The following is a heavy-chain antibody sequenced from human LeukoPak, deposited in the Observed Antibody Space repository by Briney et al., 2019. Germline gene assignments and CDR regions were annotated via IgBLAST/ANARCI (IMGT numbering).Heavy chain of an antibody. J-gene: IGHJ6*03. CDR2: IRSKANSYAT. CDR1: GFTFSGSA. D-gene: IGHD6-13*01. V-gene: IGHV3-73*01. CDR3: TRGSIAAAGTHMDV. Sequence: AGGSLRLSCAASGFTFSGSAMHWVRQASGKGLEWVGRIRSKANSYATAYAGSVKGRFTISRDDSKNTAYLQMNSLKTEDTAVYYCTRGSIAAAGTHMDVWGKGTTVTVSS.